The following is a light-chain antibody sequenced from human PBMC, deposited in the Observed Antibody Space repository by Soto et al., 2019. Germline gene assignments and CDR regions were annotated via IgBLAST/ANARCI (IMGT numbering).Light chain of an antibody. Sequence: DIQMTQSPSTLSASVGDRVTITCRASQSISTWLAWYQQKPGKAPKLLVYDASGLESGVPSRFSGSGSGTEFTLTITGLQPDDFATYYCQQYNSYWTFGQGTKVDIK. CDR1: QSISTW. V-gene: IGKV1-5*01. J-gene: IGKJ1*01. CDR3: QQYNSYWT. CDR2: DAS.